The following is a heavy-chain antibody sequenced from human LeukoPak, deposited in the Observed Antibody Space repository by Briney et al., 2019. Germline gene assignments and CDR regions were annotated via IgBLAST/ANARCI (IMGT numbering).Heavy chain of an antibody. CDR2: MNPNSGNT. V-gene: IGHV1-8*01. CDR1: GYTFTSYD. CDR3: ARPHPSSIAARRWAFDI. D-gene: IGHD6-6*01. J-gene: IGHJ3*02. Sequence: ASVKVSCKASGYTFTSYDINWVRQATGQRLEWMGWMNPNSGNTGYAQKFQGRVTITRNTSISTAYMELSSLRSEDTAVYYCARPHPSSIAARRWAFDIWGQGTMVTVSS.